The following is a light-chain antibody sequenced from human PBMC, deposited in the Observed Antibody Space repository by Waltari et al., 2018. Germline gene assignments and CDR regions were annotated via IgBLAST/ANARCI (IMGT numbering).Light chain of an antibody. CDR1: QSISHW. V-gene: IGKV1-5*03. CDR3: QRYDNYPPT. J-gene: IGKJ4*01. Sequence: DIQMTQSPSTLSASVGDRVTITCRASQSISHWLAWYQQKPGKAPKLLTSKASTLANEVPSRFSGSGSGTEFTLTITNLQPDDFATFYCQRYDNYPPTFGGGTKVEIK. CDR2: KAS.